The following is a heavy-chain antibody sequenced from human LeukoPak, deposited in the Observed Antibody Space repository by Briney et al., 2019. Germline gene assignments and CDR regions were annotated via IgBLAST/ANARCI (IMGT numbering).Heavy chain of an antibody. D-gene: IGHD5-18*01. J-gene: IGHJ4*02. CDR1: GASISRGTYY. V-gene: IGHV4-39*01. CDR2: IDSSGTT. Sequence: SETLSLTCTVSGASISRGTYYWGWIRQSPEKGLEWIGSIDSSGTTHYNSSLKSRVIISVDTSKNQVSLNLTSVTFADTAVYYCARHGYIQFWLYWGQGTQVIVSS. CDR3: ARHGYIQFWLY.